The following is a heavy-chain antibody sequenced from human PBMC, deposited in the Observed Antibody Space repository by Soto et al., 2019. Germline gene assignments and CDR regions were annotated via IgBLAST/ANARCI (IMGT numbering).Heavy chain of an antibody. CDR3: GRGGEMPYYYYGLDV. Sequence: QVQLVHSGAEVRKPGASVKVSCKASGYTFTTYGISWGRQAPGQGLEWMGWISGYNGHTTYAQKFQGRVTMTTDTSTSTVYVYLRSLRSDEPAGYYGGRGGEMPYYYYGLDVWGQGTTGSVSA. CDR1: GYTFTTYG. CDR2: ISGYNGHT. D-gene: IGHD3-16*01. J-gene: IGHJ6*01. V-gene: IGHV1-18*01.